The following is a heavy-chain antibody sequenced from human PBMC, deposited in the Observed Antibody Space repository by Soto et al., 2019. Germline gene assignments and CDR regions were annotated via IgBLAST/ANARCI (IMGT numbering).Heavy chain of an antibody. D-gene: IGHD6-13*01. CDR1: CGSISSGGYY. Sequence: SETLSLTCTVSCGSISSGGYYWSWIRQHPGKGLEWIGYIYYSGSTYYNPSLKSRVTISVDTSKNQFSLKLSSVTAADTAVYYCARERYSSSWYTSDSYYYYGMDVWGQGTTVTVSS. J-gene: IGHJ6*02. CDR3: ARERYSSSWYTSDSYYYYGMDV. CDR2: IYYSGST. V-gene: IGHV4-31*03.